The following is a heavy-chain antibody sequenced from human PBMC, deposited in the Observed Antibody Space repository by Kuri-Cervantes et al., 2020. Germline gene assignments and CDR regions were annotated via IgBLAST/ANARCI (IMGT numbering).Heavy chain of an antibody. D-gene: IGHD6-13*01. CDR1: GGSISSYY. CDR2: IYYSGST. V-gene: IGHV4-59*08. CDR3: ARSASSSWYGYYYYGMDV. J-gene: IGHJ6*02. Sequence: SETLSLTCTVSGGSISSYYWSWIRQPPGKGLEWIGYIYYSGSTYYNPSLKSRVTISVDTSKNQFSLKLSSVTAADTAVYYCARSASSSWYGYYYYGMDVWGQGTTVTVSS.